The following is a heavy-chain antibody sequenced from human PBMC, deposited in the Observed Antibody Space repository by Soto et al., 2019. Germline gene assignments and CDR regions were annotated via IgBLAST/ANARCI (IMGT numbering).Heavy chain of an antibody. CDR2: VSHSGGT. CDR1: GGFVSSGSYY. V-gene: IGHV4-34*01. Sequence: QVQLQQWGAGLLKPSETLSLTCAVYGGFVSSGSYYWSWIRQPPGNGLECIGEVSHSGGTHFNPSLKSRVTISVDTSKNQFSLMMSSVPAADTALYYCARVERGTATTVVDAFDIWGPGTMVTVSS. D-gene: IGHD1-1*01. CDR3: ARVERGTATTVVDAFDI. J-gene: IGHJ3*02.